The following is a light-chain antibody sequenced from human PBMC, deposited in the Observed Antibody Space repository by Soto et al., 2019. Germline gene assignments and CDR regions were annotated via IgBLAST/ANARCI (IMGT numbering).Light chain of an antibody. Sequence: QSVLTQPAFVSGSPGQSITISCTGTSSDVGGYNYVSWYQHHPGKAPKLMIYDVSNRPSGVSNRFSGSKSGNTASLIISGLQAEDEADYYCSSYTSSSTLPTYVFGTGTKLTVL. V-gene: IGLV2-14*03. CDR1: SSDVGGYNY. CDR2: DVS. CDR3: SSYTSSSTLPTYV. J-gene: IGLJ1*01.